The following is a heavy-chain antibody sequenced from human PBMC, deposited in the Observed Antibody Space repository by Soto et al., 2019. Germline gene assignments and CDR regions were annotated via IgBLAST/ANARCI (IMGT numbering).Heavy chain of an antibody. CDR1: GGSFSGYY. V-gene: IGHV4-34*01. CDR3: ARLRHIYGSGSYYKGHYFDY. D-gene: IGHD3-10*01. CDR2: INHSGST. Sequence: SETLSLTCAGYGGSFSGYYWSWIRQPPGKGLEWIGEINHSGSTNYNPSLKSRVTISVDTSKNQFSLKLSSVTAADTAVYYCARLRHIYGSGSYYKGHYFDYWGQGTLVT. J-gene: IGHJ4*02.